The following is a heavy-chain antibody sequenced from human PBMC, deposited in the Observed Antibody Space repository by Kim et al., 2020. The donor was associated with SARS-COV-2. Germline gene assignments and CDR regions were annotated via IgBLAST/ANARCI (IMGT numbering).Heavy chain of an antibody. D-gene: IGHD3-16*02. J-gene: IGHJ4*02. CDR3: ARANMITFGGVIGHFDY. CDR2: IYYSGST. CDR1: GGSISSGGYY. V-gene: IGHV4-31*03. Sequence: SETLSLTCTVSGGSISSGGYYWSWIRQHPGKGLKWIGYIYYSGSTYYNPSLKSRVTISVDTSKNQFSLKLSSVTAADTAVYYCARANMITFGGVIGHFDYWGQGTLVTVSS.